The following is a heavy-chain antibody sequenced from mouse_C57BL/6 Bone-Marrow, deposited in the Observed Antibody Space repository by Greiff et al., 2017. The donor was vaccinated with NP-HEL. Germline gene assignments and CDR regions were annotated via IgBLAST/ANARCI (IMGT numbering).Heavy chain of an antibody. CDR1: GYTFTSYW. D-gene: IGHD1-1*01. CDR2: IHPNSGST. J-gene: IGHJ1*03. V-gene: IGHV1-64*01. Sequence: QVQLQQSGAELVKPGASVKLSCKASGYTFTSYWMHWVKQRPGQGLEWIGMIHPNSGSTNYNEKFKSKATLTVDKSSSTAYMQLSSLTSEDSAVYYCNYGSSQSFWYFDVWGTGTTVTVSS. CDR3: NYGSSQSFWYFDV.